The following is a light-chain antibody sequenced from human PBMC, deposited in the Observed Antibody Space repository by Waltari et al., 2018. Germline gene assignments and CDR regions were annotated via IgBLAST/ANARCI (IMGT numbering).Light chain of an antibody. CDR3: SSYTSSGTSSNTRV. J-gene: IGLJ1*01. V-gene: IGLV2-14*03. Sequence: QSALTQPASVSGSPGQSITISCSGTSSDVGGYNYVSWYQHHTGKAPKLVIYDVSSRPSGVSHRDSGSKSGNTASLTISWLQGEDEADYYCSSYTSSGTSSNTRVFGTGTTVTVL. CDR2: DVS. CDR1: SSDVGGYNY.